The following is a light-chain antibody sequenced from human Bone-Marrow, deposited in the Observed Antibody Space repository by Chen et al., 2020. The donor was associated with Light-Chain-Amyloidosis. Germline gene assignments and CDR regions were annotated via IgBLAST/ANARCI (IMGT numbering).Light chain of an antibody. CDR1: SSDVGGYNY. Sequence: QSALTQPPSASGSPGQSVTISYTGTSSDVGGYNYVSWYQQHPGKAPKLMIYEVSKRPSGVPDRFSGSKSGKTASLTVSGLQAEDEADYYCSSYAGSNNLVFGGGTRLTVL. CDR2: EVS. CDR3: SSYAGSNNLV. J-gene: IGLJ2*01. V-gene: IGLV2-8*01.